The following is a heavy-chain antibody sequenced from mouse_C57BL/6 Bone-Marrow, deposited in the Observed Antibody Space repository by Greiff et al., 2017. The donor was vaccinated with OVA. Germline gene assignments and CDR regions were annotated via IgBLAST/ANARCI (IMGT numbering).Heavy chain of an antibody. CDR3: AREGSNYWYFDD. CDR2: IDPSDSYT. Sequence: VQLQQPGAELVKPGASVKLSCKASGYTFTSYWMQWVNQRPGQGLEWIGEIDPSDSYTNYNQKFKGKATLTVDTSTSTAYMQLSSLTSEDSAVYYGAREGSNYWYFDDWGTGTTVTVSS. CDR1: GYTFTSYW. V-gene: IGHV1-50*01. D-gene: IGHD1-1*01. J-gene: IGHJ1*03.